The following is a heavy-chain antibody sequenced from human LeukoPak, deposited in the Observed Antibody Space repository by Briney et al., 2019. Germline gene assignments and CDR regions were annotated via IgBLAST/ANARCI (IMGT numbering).Heavy chain of an antibody. CDR1: GGSVTNYY. D-gene: IGHD4-23*01. V-gene: IGHV4-59*02. CDR2: IYSSGDT. Sequence: SETLSLTCSVSGGSVTNYYWSWIRQPPGKGLEWIGSIYSSGDTSYNPSLNSRVTISVDTSKNQFSLKLSSVTAADTAVYYCARDYGGNSDYWGQGTLVTVSS. J-gene: IGHJ4*02. CDR3: ARDYGGNSDY.